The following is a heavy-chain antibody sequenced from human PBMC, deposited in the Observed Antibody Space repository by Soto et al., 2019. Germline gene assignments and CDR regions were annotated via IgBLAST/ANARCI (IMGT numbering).Heavy chain of an antibody. D-gene: IGHD1-7*01. CDR3: AKVRSGTSPLHPEPLRTGYYYYMDV. CDR2: ISGSGGST. CDR1: GFTFSSYA. V-gene: IGHV3-23*01. J-gene: IGHJ6*03. Sequence: GGSLRLSCAASGFTFSSYAMSWVRQAPGKGLEWVSAISGSGGSTYYADSVKGRFTISRDNSKNTLYLQMNSLRAEDTAVYYCAKVRSGTSPLHPEPLRTGYYYYMDVWGKGTTVTVSS.